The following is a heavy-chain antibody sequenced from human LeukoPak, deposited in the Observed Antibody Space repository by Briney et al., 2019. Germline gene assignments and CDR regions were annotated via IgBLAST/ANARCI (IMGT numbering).Heavy chain of an antibody. CDR2: IYPGDSDT. Sequence: GESLKISCKGSGYSFTSYWIGWVRQMPGKGLEWMGIIYPGDSDTRYSPSFQGQVTISVDKSISTAYLQWSSLKALDTAMYYCARLPYDSSSTSCPFDYWRQGTLVTVSP. J-gene: IGHJ4*02. D-gene: IGHD2-2*01. CDR3: ARLPYDSSSTSCPFDY. V-gene: IGHV5-51*01. CDR1: GYSFTSYW.